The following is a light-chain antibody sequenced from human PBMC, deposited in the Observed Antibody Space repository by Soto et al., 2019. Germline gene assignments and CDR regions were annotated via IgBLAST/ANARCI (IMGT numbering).Light chain of an antibody. Sequence: QSALTQPPSASGSPGQSVTISCTGTISDVGAYDYVSWYQQHPGKAPKVIIYEVTRRPSGVPDRFSGSKSGNTASLTVSGLLAEDEADYYCSSYAGSNNFEVFGTGTKVTVL. CDR1: ISDVGAYDY. V-gene: IGLV2-8*01. CDR2: EVT. CDR3: SSYAGSNNFEV. J-gene: IGLJ1*01.